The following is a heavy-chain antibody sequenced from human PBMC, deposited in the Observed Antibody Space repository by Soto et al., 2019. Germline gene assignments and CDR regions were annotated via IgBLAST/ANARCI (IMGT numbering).Heavy chain of an antibody. CDR2: IYRDDDK. J-gene: IGHJ4*02. CDR1: GFSLSTSGVG. D-gene: IGHD4-17*01. CDR3: AHSSTDYGDYVSSYFDY. V-gene: IGHV2-5*02. Sequence: QITLKESGPTLVKPTQTLTLTCTFSGFSLSTSGVGVGWIRQPPGKALEWLALIYRDDDKRYSPSLKSSLTNTKYTSNNQVVLTMTDMDPVDTATYYCAHSSTDYGDYVSSYFDYWGQGTLVTVSS.